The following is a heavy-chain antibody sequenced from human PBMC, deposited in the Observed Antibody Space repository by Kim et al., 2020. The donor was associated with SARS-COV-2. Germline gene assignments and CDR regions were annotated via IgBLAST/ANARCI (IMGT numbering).Heavy chain of an antibody. CDR3: ARRRPNQGVYYGMDV. Sequence: SETLSLTCAVYGTSLNAYYWIWIRQPPGKGLEWIGEISPTGSTNYNPSLKSRVTISIDTSKRQLSLKLTSMAAADTGIFYCARRRPNQGVYYGMDVWGQGTTVTVS. V-gene: IGHV4-34*01. D-gene: IGHD2-2*01. J-gene: IGHJ6*02. CDR2: ISPTGST. CDR1: GTSLNAYY.